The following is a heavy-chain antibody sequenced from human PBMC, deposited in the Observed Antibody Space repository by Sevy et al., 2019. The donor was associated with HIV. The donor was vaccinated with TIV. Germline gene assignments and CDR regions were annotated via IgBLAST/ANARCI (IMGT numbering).Heavy chain of an antibody. Sequence: ASVKVSCKASGYTFTSYDINWVRQATGQGLEWMGWMNPNSANTGYAQKFQGRVTMTRNTSISTAYMELSSLRSEDTAVYYCARDYSSSLNYYYYYGMDVWGQGTTVTVSS. V-gene: IGHV1-8*01. J-gene: IGHJ6*02. D-gene: IGHD6-13*01. CDR2: MNPNSANT. CDR1: GYTFTSYD. CDR3: ARDYSSSLNYYYYYGMDV.